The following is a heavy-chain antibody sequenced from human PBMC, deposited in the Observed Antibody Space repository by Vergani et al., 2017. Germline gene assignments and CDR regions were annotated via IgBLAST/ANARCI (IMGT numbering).Heavy chain of an antibody. J-gene: IGHJ1*01. CDR2: IIPIFGTA. CDR3: ASPPVAAAGMYQAAEDEYFQH. V-gene: IGHV1-69*18. CDR1: GGTFSSYA. D-gene: IGHD6-13*01. Sequence: QMQLVQSGAEVKKPGSSVKVSCKASGGTFSSYAISWVRQAPGQGLEWMGRIIPIFGTANYAQKFQGRVTITADESTSTAYMELSSLRSEDTAVYYCASPPVAAAGMYQAAEDEYFQHWGQGTLVTVSS.